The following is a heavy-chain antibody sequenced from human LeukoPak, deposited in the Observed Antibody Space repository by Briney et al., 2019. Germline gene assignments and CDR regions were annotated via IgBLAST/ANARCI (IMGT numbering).Heavy chain of an antibody. CDR3: ARDLLADTAMVTFGY. CDR1: GGTFSSFA. CDR2: IIPIFGTA. J-gene: IGHJ4*02. Sequence: SVKVSCKASGGTFSSFAISWVRQAPGQGLEWMGGIIPIFGTANYAQKFQGRVTITADESTSTAYMELSSLRSEDTAVYYCARDLLADTAMVTFGYWGQGTLVTVSS. D-gene: IGHD5-18*01. V-gene: IGHV1-69*13.